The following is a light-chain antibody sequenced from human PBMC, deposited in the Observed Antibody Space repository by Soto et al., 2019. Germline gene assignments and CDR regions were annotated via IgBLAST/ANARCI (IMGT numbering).Light chain of an antibody. J-gene: IGKJ3*01. Sequence: EIVLTQSPGTLSLSPGERATLSCRASQSVSSSYLAWYQQKPGEAPRLLIYGASSSATGIPDRFSGSGSGTDFTITISRLEPEDFSVYYCQQYGSSPPAFGPGTKVDIK. CDR3: QQYGSSPPA. CDR1: QSVSSSY. CDR2: GAS. V-gene: IGKV3-20*01.